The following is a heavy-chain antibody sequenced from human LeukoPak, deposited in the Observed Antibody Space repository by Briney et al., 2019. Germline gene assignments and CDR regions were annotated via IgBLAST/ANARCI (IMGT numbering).Heavy chain of an antibody. V-gene: IGHV4-59*01. Sequence: SETLSLTCTVSGGSISSYYWSWIRQPPGKGLEWIGYIYYSGSTNYNPSLKSRVTISADTSKNQFSLKLSSVTAADTAVYYCARVTPSGYNYYFDYWGQGTLVTVSS. CDR1: GGSISSYY. D-gene: IGHD5-24*01. CDR3: ARVTPSGYNYYFDY. J-gene: IGHJ4*02. CDR2: IYYSGST.